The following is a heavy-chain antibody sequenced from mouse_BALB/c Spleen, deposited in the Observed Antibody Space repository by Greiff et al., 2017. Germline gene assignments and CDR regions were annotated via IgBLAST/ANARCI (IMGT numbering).Heavy chain of an antibody. CDR2: ISSGGGST. CDR3: ARHARTAGPRYWYFDV. J-gene: IGHJ1*01. V-gene: IGHV5-12-1*01. Sequence: DVKLVESGGGLVKPGGSLKLSCAASGFAFSSYDMSWVRQTPEKRLEWVAYISSGGGSTYYPNTVKGRFTISRDNATNTLYLQMSSLKSEDTAMYYCARHARTAGPRYWYFDVWGAGTTVTVSS. D-gene: IGHD1-2*01. CDR1: GFAFSSYD.